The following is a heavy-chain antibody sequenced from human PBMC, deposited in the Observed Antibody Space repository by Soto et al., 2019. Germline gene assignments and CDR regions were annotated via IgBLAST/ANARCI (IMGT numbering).Heavy chain of an antibody. J-gene: IGHJ5*02. D-gene: IGHD3-22*01. CDR3: ARHAPTMRPPQSRFDP. V-gene: IGHV4-39*01. Sequence: TSETLSLTCTVSGGSISTSSYYWGWIRQPPGKGLEWIGSLYYTGNTYYNPSLKSRVTISVDMSKNQFSLKLSSVTAADTAVYYCARHAPTMRPPQSRFDPWGQGTLVTVSS. CDR2: LYYTGNT. CDR1: GGSISTSSYY.